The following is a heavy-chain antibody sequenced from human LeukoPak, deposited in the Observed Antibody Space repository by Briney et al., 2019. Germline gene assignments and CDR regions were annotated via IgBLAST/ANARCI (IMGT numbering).Heavy chain of an antibody. J-gene: IGHJ4*02. D-gene: IGHD3-10*01. CDR2: INHSGNT. CDR1: GGSFSGYY. CDR3: ARGYYGSGSYYNVLDYFDY. Sequence: PSETLSLTCAAYGGSFSGYYWSWIRQPPGKGLEWIGEINHSGNTNYNPSLKSRVTISVDTSKNQFSLKLSSVTAADTAVYYCARGYYGSGSYYNVLDYFDYWGQGTLVTVSS. V-gene: IGHV4-34*01.